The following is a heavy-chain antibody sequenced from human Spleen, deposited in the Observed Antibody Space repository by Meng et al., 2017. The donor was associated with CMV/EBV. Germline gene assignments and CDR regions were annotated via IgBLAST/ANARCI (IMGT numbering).Heavy chain of an antibody. J-gene: IGHJ4*02. CDR1: GYTFTGYS. CDR3: ARGGLYDYVWGSYRPFDY. V-gene: IGHV1-2*02. D-gene: IGHD3-16*02. CDR2: INTNSGGT. Sequence: ASVKVSCKASGYTFTGYSIHWVRQAPGQGLEWMGWINTNSGGTNYAQNFQGRVTMTRDTSISTAYMELSRLRSDDTALYYCARGGLYDYVWGSYRPFDYWGQGTLVTVSS.